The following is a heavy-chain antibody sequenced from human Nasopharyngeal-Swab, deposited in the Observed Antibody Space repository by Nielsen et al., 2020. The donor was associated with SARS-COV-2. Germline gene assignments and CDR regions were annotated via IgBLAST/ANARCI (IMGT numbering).Heavy chain of an antibody. J-gene: IGHJ4*02. CDR2: IYPGDSDT. CDR3: ARLLLSKYFDY. Sequence: GESLKISCKGSGYNFTSYWIGWVRQMPGKGLEWVGIIYPGDSDTRYSPPFQGQVTISADKSISTTYLQWSSLKASDTAMYYCARLLLSKYFDYWGQGTLVTVSS. V-gene: IGHV5-51*01. CDR1: GYNFTSYW.